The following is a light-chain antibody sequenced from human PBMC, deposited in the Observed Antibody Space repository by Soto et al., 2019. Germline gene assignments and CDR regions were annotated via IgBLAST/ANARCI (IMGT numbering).Light chain of an antibody. CDR2: DAS. CDR3: QQYNSYQGYT. J-gene: IGKJ2*01. CDR1: QSISSW. Sequence: DIQMTQSPSTLSASVGDRVTITCRASQSISSWLAWYQQKPGKAPNLLIYDASSLESGVPSRFSGSGSGTEFPLTISSLQPDDFATFYCQQYNSYQGYTFGQGTKLEIK. V-gene: IGKV1-5*01.